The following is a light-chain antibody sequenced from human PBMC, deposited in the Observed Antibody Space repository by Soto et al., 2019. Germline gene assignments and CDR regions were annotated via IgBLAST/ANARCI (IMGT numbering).Light chain of an antibody. J-gene: IGLJ2*01. Sequence: SYELTQPPSVSVSPGQTASITCSGDKLGDKYTCWYQQKPGQSPVLVIYQHSQRPSGIPERFSGSNSGNTATLTISGTQAMDEADYYCQAWDSSTDVVFGGGTKVIVL. CDR3: QAWDSSTDVV. V-gene: IGLV3-1*01. CDR1: KLGDKY. CDR2: QHS.